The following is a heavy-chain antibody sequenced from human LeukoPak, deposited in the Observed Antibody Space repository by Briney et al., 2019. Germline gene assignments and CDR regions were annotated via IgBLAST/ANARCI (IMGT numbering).Heavy chain of an antibody. CDR1: GYTFTSYY. D-gene: IGHD2-2*01. J-gene: IGHJ4*02. CDR3: ARRGGCISTSCNLDY. Sequence: ASVKVSCKTSGYTFTSYYMHWMRQAPGQGLEWVGMINPNGGGTSSAQKFQGRVTMTRDTSTSTVYMDLSSLRSEDTAIYYCARRGGCISTSCNLDYWGQGTLVTGSS. V-gene: IGHV1-46*03. CDR2: INPNGGGT.